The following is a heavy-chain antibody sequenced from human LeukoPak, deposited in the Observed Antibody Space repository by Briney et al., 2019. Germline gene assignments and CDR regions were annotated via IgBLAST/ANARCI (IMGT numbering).Heavy chain of an antibody. CDR2: IYYSGST. V-gene: IGHV4-59*08. D-gene: IGHD6-19*01. Sequence: SETLSLTCTVSDGSISSYYWSWIRQPPGKGLEWIGYIYYSGSTNYNPSLKSRVTISVDTSKNQFSLKLSSVTAADTAVYYCATSPYSSGWYSPFDAFDIWGQGTMVTVSS. CDR1: DGSISSYY. CDR3: ATSPYSSGWYSPFDAFDI. J-gene: IGHJ3*02.